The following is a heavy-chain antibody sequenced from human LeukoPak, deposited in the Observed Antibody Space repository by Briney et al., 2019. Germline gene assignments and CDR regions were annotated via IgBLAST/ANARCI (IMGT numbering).Heavy chain of an antibody. V-gene: IGHV3-13*05. CDR3: ARELGIEGYWYFDL. CDR2: ISTASNP. D-gene: IGHD7-27*01. CDR1: GFTVRSYD. J-gene: IGHJ2*01. Sequence: PGGSLRLSGAASGFTVRSYDMHWVRQVAGKGLEWVSAISTASNPHYAASVQGRFTIFRANAENSLYLQMNSLSAEDTAVYYCARELGIEGYWYFDLWGRGTLVTVSS.